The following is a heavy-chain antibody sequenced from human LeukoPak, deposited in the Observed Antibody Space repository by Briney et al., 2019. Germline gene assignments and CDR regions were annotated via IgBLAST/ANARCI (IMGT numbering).Heavy chain of an antibody. Sequence: SETLSLTCTVSGGSISGHYWSWIRQPPGKGLEWIGEINHSGSTNYNPSLKSRVTISVETSKNQFSLKLSSVTAADTAVYYCARGRKAHIGYSSGWYACWGQGTLVTVSS. CDR2: INHSGST. CDR3: ARGRKAHIGYSSGWYAC. D-gene: IGHD6-19*01. CDR1: GGSISGHY. V-gene: IGHV4-34*01. J-gene: IGHJ5*01.